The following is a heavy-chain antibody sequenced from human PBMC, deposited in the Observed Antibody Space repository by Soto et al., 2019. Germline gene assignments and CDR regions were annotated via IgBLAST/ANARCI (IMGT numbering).Heavy chain of an antibody. J-gene: IGHJ4*02. CDR2: ISSSSSTI. D-gene: IGHD3-22*01. CDR1: GFTFSSYS. Sequence: PVGSLRLSCAASGFTFSSYSMNWVRQAPGKGLEWVSYISSSSSTIYYADSVKGRFTISRDNAKNSLYLQMNSLRDEDTAVYYCARENDSSGYSLFDYWGQGTLVTVSS. V-gene: IGHV3-48*02. CDR3: ARENDSSGYSLFDY.